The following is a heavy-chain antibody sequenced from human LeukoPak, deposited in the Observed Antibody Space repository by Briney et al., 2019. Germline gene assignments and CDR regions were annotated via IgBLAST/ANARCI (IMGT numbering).Heavy chain of an antibody. Sequence: SETLSLTCTVSGGSISSSSYYWGWIRQPPGKGLEWIGSIYYTGSTFYNPSLKSRVTISADTSKNQLSLKLSSVTAADTAVYYCARHPGSHCSTATCYTGGVFDYWGQGTLVTVSS. J-gene: IGHJ4*02. CDR3: ARHPGSHCSTATCYTGGVFDY. D-gene: IGHD2-2*02. CDR2: IYYTGST. V-gene: IGHV4-39*01. CDR1: GGSISSSSYY.